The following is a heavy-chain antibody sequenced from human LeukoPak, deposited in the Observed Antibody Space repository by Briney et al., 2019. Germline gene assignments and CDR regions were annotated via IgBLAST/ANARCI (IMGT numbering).Heavy chain of an antibody. Sequence: GGSLRLSCAVSGFTFSSYWMHWVRQAPGKGLVWVSRINSDGSSTNYADSVKGRFTISRDNSKNTLYLQMNSRRAEDTAVYYCARFHRGWYFHYWGQGTLVTVSS. CDR2: INSDGSST. J-gene: IGHJ4*02. V-gene: IGHV3-74*01. CDR3: ARFHRGWYFHY. CDR1: GFTFSSYW. D-gene: IGHD2-15*01.